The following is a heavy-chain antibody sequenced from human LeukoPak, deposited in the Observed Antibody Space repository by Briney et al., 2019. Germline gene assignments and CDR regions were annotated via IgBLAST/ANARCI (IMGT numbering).Heavy chain of an antibody. V-gene: IGHV4-59*12. J-gene: IGHJ6*04. CDR3: ARGKGYCSGGSCYYYYYGMDV. CDR1: GGSISSYY. D-gene: IGHD2-15*01. Sequence: SESLSLTCTVSGGSISSYYWSWIRQPPGKGLEWIGYIYYSGSTNYNPSLKSRVTISVDTSKNQFSLKLSSVTAADTAVYYCARGKGYCSGGSCYYYYYGMDVWGKGTTVTVSS. CDR2: IYYSGST.